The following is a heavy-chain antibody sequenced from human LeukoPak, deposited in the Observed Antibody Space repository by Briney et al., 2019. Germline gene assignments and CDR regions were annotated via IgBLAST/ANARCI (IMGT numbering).Heavy chain of an antibody. J-gene: IGHJ5*02. Sequence: SQTLSLTCNVSGGSISTGGYSWSWIRQPPGEGLECIGYFHHAGYTSYNPSLKSRVTISGDRSKNQFSLNLNSVTAADTAVYYCARDKSGSGSSDVNWFDPWGQGTLVTVSS. V-gene: IGHV4-30-2*01. CDR2: FHHAGYT. D-gene: IGHD2-15*01. CDR1: GGSISTGGYS. CDR3: ARDKSGSGSSDVNWFDP.